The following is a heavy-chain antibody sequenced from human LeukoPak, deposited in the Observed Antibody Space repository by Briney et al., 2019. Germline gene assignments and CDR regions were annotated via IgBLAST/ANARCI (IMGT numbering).Heavy chain of an antibody. J-gene: IGHJ4*02. Sequence: SGPTLVNPTQTLTLTCTFSGFSLSISGVGVGWIRQPPGKALEWLAFIYWDDDKRYSPSLKSRLTITKDTSKNQVVLTMTNMDPVDTATYYCVHSSTSCPAFDYRGQGTLVTVSS. CDR1: GFSLSISGVG. CDR2: IYWDDDK. CDR3: VHSSTSCPAFDY. V-gene: IGHV2-5*02. D-gene: IGHD2-2*01.